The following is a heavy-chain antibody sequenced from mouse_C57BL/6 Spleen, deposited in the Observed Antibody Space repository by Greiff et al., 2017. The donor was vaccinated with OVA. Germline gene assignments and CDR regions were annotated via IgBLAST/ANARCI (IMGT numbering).Heavy chain of an antibody. J-gene: IGHJ2*01. CDR1: GYTFTSYW. Sequence: QVQLKQSGAELAKPGASVKLSCKASGYTFTSYWVHWVKQRPGQGLEWIGYINPSSGYTKYTQTFKDKATLTADKSSSTAYMQLSSLTYEDSAVYYCARENYYGSSYVGYFDYWGQGTTLTVSS. CDR2: INPSSGYT. CDR3: ARENYYGSSYVGYFDY. V-gene: IGHV1-7*01. D-gene: IGHD1-1*01.